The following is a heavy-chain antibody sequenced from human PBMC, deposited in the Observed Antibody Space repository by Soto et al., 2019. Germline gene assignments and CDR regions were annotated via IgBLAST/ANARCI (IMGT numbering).Heavy chain of an antibody. D-gene: IGHD5-18*01. CDR2: INSDGSST. Sequence: GGSLRLSCAASGFTFSRYWTHLFRQAPGKGLVWVSRINSDGSSTSYADSVKGRFTISRDNAKNTLYLQMNSLRAEDTAVYYCARAWDTLYYYGMDVWGQGXTVTVSS. J-gene: IGHJ6*01. V-gene: IGHV3-74*01. CDR1: GFTFSRYW. CDR3: ARAWDTLYYYGMDV.